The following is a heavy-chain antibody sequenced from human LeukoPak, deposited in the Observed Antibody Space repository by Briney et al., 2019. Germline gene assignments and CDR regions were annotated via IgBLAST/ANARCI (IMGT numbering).Heavy chain of an antibody. V-gene: IGHV1-69*04. Sequence: GASVKVSCKASGGTFSSYAISWVRQAPGQGLEWMGRIIPILGIANYAQKFQGRVTITADKSTSTAYMELSSLRSEDTAVYYCARERALDGYNYRGALDYWGQGTLVTVSS. D-gene: IGHD5-24*01. CDR1: GGTFSSYA. CDR3: ARERALDGYNYRGALDY. CDR2: IIPILGIA. J-gene: IGHJ4*02.